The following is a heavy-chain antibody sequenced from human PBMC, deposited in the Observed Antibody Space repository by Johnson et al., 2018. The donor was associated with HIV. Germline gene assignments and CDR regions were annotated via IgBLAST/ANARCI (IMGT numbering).Heavy chain of an antibody. J-gene: IGHJ3*02. CDR1: GFSVSSNY. CDR3: ARASAVFDAFDI. V-gene: IGHV3-53*01. Sequence: VQLVASGGGLIQPGGSLRLSCAASGFSVSSNYMSWVRQAPGKGLEWVSVIYSGGSTYYADSVKGRFTISRDNSKNTLYLQMNSLRAGDTAGDYCARASAVFDAFDIWGQGTMVTVSS. CDR2: IYSGGST. D-gene: IGHD1-14*01.